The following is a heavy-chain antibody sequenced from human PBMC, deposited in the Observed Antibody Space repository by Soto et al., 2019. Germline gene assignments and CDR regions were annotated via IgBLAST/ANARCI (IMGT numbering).Heavy chain of an antibody. CDR1: GFTFSSYW. CDR2: IKQDGSEK. J-gene: IGHJ6*02. Sequence: PGGSLRLSCAASGFTFSSYWMSWVRQAPGKGLEWVANIKQDGSEKYYVDSVKGRFTISRDNSKNSLYLQMNSLRAEDTAVYYCARGAGYYYYGMDVWGQGTTVTVSS. D-gene: IGHD6-13*01. V-gene: IGHV3-7*04. CDR3: ARGAGYYYYGMDV.